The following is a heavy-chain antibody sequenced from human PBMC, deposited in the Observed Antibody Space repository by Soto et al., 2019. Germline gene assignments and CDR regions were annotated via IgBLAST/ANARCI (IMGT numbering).Heavy chain of an antibody. CDR1: GFTFISYG. Sequence: QVQLVESGGGVVQPGRSLRLSCAASGFTFISYGMHWVRQAPGKGLEWVAFISYDGSNKYYAGSVKGRFTISRDNSKKTLYLQMNSLGAEDSAVYYCAKVGRYYDILTGYRDYYGMDVWGQGTTVTVSS. CDR3: AKVGRYYDILTGYRDYYGMDV. J-gene: IGHJ6*02. D-gene: IGHD3-9*01. V-gene: IGHV3-30*18. CDR2: ISYDGSNK.